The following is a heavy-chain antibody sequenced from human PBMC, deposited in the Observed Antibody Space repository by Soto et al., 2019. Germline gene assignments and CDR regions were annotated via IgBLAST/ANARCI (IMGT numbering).Heavy chain of an antibody. CDR3: ARDIAVVNWFDP. J-gene: IGHJ5*02. CDR2: ISAYNGNT. Sequence: ASVKVPCKASGYTFTSYGISWVRQAPGQGLEWMGWISAYNGNTNYAQKLQGRVTMTTDTSTSTAYMELRSLRSDDTAVYYCARDIAVVNWFDPWGQGTLVTVSS. V-gene: IGHV1-18*04. D-gene: IGHD6-19*01. CDR1: GYTFTSYG.